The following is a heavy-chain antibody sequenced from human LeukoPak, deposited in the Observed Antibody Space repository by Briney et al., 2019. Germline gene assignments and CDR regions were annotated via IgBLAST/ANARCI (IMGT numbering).Heavy chain of an antibody. CDR3: ASSSAGTPYYYGMDV. J-gene: IGHJ6*02. CDR1: GGTFSSYA. V-gene: IGHV1-69*04. Sequence: GASVKVSCKASGGTFSSYAISWVRQAPGQGLEWMGRIIPILGIANYAQKFQGRVTITADKSTSTAYMELSSLRSEDTVVYYCASSSAGTPYYYGMDVWGQGTTVTVSS. D-gene: IGHD6-19*01. CDR2: IIPILGIA.